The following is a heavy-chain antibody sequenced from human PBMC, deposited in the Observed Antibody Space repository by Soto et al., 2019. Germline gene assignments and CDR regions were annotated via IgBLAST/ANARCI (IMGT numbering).Heavy chain of an antibody. CDR1: GGSFSGYY. Sequence: PSETLSLTCAVYGGSFSGYYWSWIRQPPGKGLEWSGEINHSGSTNYNPSLKSRVTISVYTSKNQFSLMMSSVTAADTALYYCARVERGTATTVVDAFDIWGPGTMVTVSS. V-gene: IGHV4-34*01. J-gene: IGHJ3*02. CDR3: ARVERGTATTVVDAFDI. D-gene: IGHD1-1*01. CDR2: INHSGST.